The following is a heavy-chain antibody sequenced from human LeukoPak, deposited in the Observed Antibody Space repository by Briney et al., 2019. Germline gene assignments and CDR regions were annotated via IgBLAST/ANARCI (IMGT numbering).Heavy chain of an antibody. CDR3: ARKLRGYSYVDY. V-gene: IGHV4-59*01. Sequence: SETLSLTCAVSGGSISSYYWSWIRQPPVKGREWIGYIYYSGSTNYNPSLKSRVTISVDTSKNQFSLKLSSVTAADTAVYYCARKLRGYSYVDYWGQGTLVTVSS. CDR2: IYYSGST. D-gene: IGHD5-18*01. J-gene: IGHJ4*02. CDR1: GGSISSYY.